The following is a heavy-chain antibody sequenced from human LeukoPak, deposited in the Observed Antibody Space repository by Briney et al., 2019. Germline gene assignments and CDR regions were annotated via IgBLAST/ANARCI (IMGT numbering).Heavy chain of an antibody. V-gene: IGHV1-24*01. J-gene: IGHJ4*02. CDR2: FDPEDGET. CDR3: ATTRQLVSYFDY. CDR1: GYTLTELS. Sequence: ASVKVSCKVSGYTLTELSMHWVRQAPGKGLEWMGGFDPEDGETIYAQKFQGRVTITGDTSASTAYMELSSLRSEDTAVYYCATTRQLVSYFDYWGQGTLVTVSS. D-gene: IGHD6-13*01.